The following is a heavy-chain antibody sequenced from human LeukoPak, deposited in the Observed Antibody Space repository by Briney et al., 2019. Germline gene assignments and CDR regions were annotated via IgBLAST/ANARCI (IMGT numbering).Heavy chain of an antibody. CDR2: IYSGGST. D-gene: IGHD3-22*01. J-gene: IGHJ5*02. Sequence: GGSLRLSCAASGFTVSNNYMSWVRQAPGKGLEWVSTIYSGGSTYYADSVKGRFTISRDNSKNTVYLQMNSLRAEDTAVYYCARGRYYDSPFDPWGQGALVTVSS. CDR1: GFTVSNNY. CDR3: ARGRYYDSPFDP. V-gene: IGHV3-53*01.